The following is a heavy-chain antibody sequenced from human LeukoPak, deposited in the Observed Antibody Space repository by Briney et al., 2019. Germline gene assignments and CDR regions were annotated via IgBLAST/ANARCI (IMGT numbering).Heavy chain of an antibody. D-gene: IGHD5-18*01. Sequence: PGGSLRLSCAASGFTVTSNYMSWVRQAPGKGLEWVSLIYNDGSRTYYADSVRGRFTISRDTSEGTVYLQMDSLRPEDTAVYYCASARGSNYGSLGDWGQGTLVTVSS. CDR1: GFTVTSNY. CDR2: IYNDGSRT. V-gene: IGHV3-53*01. J-gene: IGHJ4*02. CDR3: ASARGSNYGSLGD.